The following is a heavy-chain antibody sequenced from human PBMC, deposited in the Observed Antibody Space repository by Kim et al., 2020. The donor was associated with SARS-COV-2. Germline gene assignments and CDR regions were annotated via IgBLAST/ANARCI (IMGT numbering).Heavy chain of an antibody. J-gene: IGHJ3*02. CDR3: AADGALGSGYPDDAFDI. Sequence: SVKVSCKASGFTFTSSAMQWVRQARGQRLEWIGWIVVGSGNTNYAQKFQERVTITRDMSTSTAYMELSSLRSEDTAVYYCAADGALGSGYPDDAFDIWGQGTMVTVSS. CDR2: IVVGSGNT. D-gene: IGHD3-22*01. CDR1: GFTFTSSA. V-gene: IGHV1-58*02.